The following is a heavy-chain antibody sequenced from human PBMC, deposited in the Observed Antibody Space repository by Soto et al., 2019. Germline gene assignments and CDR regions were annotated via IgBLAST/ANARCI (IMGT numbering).Heavy chain of an antibody. CDR1: GGSISSGDYY. J-gene: IGHJ4*02. Sequence: PSETLSLTCTVSGGSISSGDYYWSWIRHPPGKGLEWIGYIYYSGSTYYNPSLKSRVTISVDTSKNQFSLKLSSVTAADTAVYYCAKVFSGSTGEFDYWGQGTLVTVSS. CDR2: IYYSGST. CDR3: AKVFSGSTGEFDY. D-gene: IGHD1-26*01. V-gene: IGHV4-30-4*01.